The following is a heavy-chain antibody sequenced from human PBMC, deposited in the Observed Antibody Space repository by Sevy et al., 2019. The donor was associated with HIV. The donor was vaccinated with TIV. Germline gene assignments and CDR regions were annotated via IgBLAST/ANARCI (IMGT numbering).Heavy chain of an antibody. Sequence: SETLSLTCAVHDGSFSGYYWNWIRQLPGKGLEWIGEINESGIAYYNPSLKSRVTIVVDTSKKQFSLNMNSVTAVDSAVYFCARSPPVVVVPGAPSWFDPWGQGTLVTVSS. CDR2: INESGIA. CDR3: ARSPPVVVVPGAPSWFDP. D-gene: IGHD2-2*01. J-gene: IGHJ5*02. CDR1: DGSFSGYY. V-gene: IGHV4-34*01.